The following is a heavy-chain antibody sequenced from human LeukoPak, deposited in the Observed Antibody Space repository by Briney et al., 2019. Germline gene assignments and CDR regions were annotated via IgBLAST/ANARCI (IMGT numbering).Heavy chain of an antibody. J-gene: IGHJ4*02. CDR1: GFTFDDYG. CDR3: AREGSSGWFYYFDY. CDR2: INWNGGST. V-gene: IGHV3-20*04. Sequence: GGSLRLSCAVSGFTFDDYGMSWVRQAPGKGLEWVSGINWNGGSTGYADSVKGRFTISRDNAKNSLYLQMNSLRAEDTALYYCAREGSSGWFYYFDYWGQGTLVTVSS. D-gene: IGHD6-19*01.